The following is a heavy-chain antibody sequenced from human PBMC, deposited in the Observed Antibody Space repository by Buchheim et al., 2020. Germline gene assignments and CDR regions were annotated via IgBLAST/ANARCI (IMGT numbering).Heavy chain of an antibody. CDR3: AKIRMVYSSSWYEGGPYYFDY. CDR2: ISYDVSNK. D-gene: IGHD6-13*01. V-gene: IGHV3-30*18. J-gene: IGHJ4*02. CDR1: GFTFSSYG. Sequence: QVQLVESGGGVVQPGRSLRLSCAASGFTFSSYGMHWVRQAPGKGLEWVAVISYDVSNKYYADSVKGRFTLSRDTSKNTLCLQMDSLRAEDTAVYYCAKIRMVYSSSWYEGGPYYFDYWGQGTL.